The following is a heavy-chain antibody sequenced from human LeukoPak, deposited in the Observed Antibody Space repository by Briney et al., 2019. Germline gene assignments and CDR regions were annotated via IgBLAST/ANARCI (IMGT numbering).Heavy chain of an antibody. D-gene: IGHD6-19*01. CDR3: ARDYRPGYSSGWYRGIGY. CDR1: GGSFSGYY. Sequence: SETLSLTCAVYGGSFSGYYWSWIRQPPGKGLEWIGEINHSGSTNYNPSLKSRVTISVDTSKNQSSLKLSSVTAADTAVYYCARDYRPGYSSGWYRGIGYWGQGTLVTVTS. J-gene: IGHJ4*02. V-gene: IGHV4-34*01. CDR2: INHSGST.